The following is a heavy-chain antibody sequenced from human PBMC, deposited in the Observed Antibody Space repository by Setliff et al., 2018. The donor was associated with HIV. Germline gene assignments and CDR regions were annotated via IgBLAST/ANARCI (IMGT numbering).Heavy chain of an antibody. Sequence: SETLSLTCAVYGGSFTNYFWSWIRQSLGKGLEWIGEINHSGRTKYNPSLKSRVTMSVDTSKNQFSLKLKSVTAADTAVYYCAREDTTGYYSLSAFDIWGQGTLVTVSS. CDR2: INHSGRT. J-gene: IGHJ3*02. CDR3: AREDTTGYYSLSAFDI. V-gene: IGHV4-34*01. D-gene: IGHD3-22*01. CDR1: GGSFTNYF.